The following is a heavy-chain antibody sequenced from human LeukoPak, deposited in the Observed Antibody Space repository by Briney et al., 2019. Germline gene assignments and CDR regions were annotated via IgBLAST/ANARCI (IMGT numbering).Heavy chain of an antibody. Sequence: KPGRSLRLSCAASGFTSDDYAMHWVRQAPGKGLEWVSGINWNSGTIGYADSVKGRFTISRDNAKNSLYLQMNSLRAEDMALYYCAKGFRGYDISTSYLDYWGQRTLVTVSS. CDR1: GFTSDDYA. D-gene: IGHD3-9*01. CDR2: INWNSGTI. CDR3: AKGFRGYDISTSYLDY. V-gene: IGHV3-9*02. J-gene: IGHJ4*02.